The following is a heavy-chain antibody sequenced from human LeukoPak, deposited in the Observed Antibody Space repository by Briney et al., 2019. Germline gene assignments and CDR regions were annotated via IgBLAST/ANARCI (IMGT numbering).Heavy chain of an antibody. D-gene: IGHD4-11*01. V-gene: IGHV4-39*07. J-gene: IGHJ6*03. CDR2: VYYSGSA. CDR3: ARASDSSNFPSRYMDV. Sequence: PSETLSLTCTVSGDSLSSSRFYWGWIRQPPGKGLEWIRTVYYSGSAYYNPSLMSRGTISLDTSKYQFYLKLSSVTAADTAVYYCARASDSSNFPSRYMDVWGKGTTVTVSS. CDR1: GDSLSSSRFY.